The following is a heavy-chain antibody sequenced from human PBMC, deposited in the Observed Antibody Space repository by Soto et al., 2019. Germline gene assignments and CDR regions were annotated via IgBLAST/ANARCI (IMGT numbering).Heavy chain of an antibody. CDR1: GGSIISGGYS. J-gene: IGHJ4*02. D-gene: IGHD3-22*01. V-gene: IGHV4-30-2*01. CDR2: IYHSGST. CDR3: AVGYSGYYYG. Sequence: SESLSLTCGVSGGSIISGGYSWSWIRQPPGKCLEWIGYIYHSGSTYYNPSLKSRVTISVDRSKNQFSLKLSSVTAADTAVYYCAVGYSGYYYGWGQGTLVTVSS.